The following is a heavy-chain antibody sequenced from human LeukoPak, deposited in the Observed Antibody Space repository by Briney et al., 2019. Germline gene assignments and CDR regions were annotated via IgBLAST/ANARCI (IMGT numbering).Heavy chain of an antibody. D-gene: IGHD6-19*01. CDR3: ARDRDSSGWSEHDY. J-gene: IGHJ4*02. V-gene: IGHV1-46*01. Sequence: ASVKVSCKASGYTVTSYYMHWVRQAPGQGLEWMAILNPSGGSSNYAQKFQGRATLTRATSTGTVYMELSSLRSEDTAAYYCARDRDSSGWSEHDYWGQGTLVTVSS. CDR2: LNPSGGSS. CDR1: GYTVTSYY.